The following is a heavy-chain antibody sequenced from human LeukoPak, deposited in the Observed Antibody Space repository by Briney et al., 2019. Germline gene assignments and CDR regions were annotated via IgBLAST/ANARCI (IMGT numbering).Heavy chain of an antibody. CDR2: VSYIGTS. D-gene: IGHD3-10*01. CDR1: TASISPFF. V-gene: IGHV4-59*01. Sequence: SETLSLTCTVSTASISPFFWNWIRQSPGKGFEWIGYVSYIGTSTYNPSLRSRVTISIDTSKNQFSLNLSSVTAADTALYYCARGRRFHASGTYSSAAPDYWGQGILVTVSS. CDR3: ARGRRFHASGTYSSAAPDY. J-gene: IGHJ4*02.